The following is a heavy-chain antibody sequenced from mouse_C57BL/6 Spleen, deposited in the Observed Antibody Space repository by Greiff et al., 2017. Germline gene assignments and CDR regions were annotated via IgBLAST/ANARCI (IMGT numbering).Heavy chain of an antibody. CDR1: GFTFSSYA. CDR2: ISDGGSYT. J-gene: IGHJ2*01. D-gene: IGHD1-1*01. Sequence: EVNVVESGGGLVKPGGSLKLSCAASGFTFSSYAMSWVRQTPEKRLEWVATISDGGSYTYYPDNVKGRFTISRDNAKNNLYLQMSHLKSEDTAMYYCARYYYGSSLDYFDYWGQGTTLTVSS. V-gene: IGHV5-4*03. CDR3: ARYYYGSSLDYFDY.